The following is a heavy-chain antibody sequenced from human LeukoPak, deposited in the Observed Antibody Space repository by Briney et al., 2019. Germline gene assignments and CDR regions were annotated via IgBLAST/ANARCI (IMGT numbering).Heavy chain of an antibody. J-gene: IGHJ4*02. CDR3: AKDVVPDSGWDLDH. CDR1: GFTFSTYS. V-gene: IGHV3-23*01. Sequence: GGSLRLSCAASGFTFSTYSMTWVRQAPGKGLEWVSSIYGSGERTFYADSVRGRFTVSRGNSKNTLYLEMNSLRAEDTAVYFCAKDVVPDSGWDLDHWGQGTLVTVSS. CDR2: IYGSGERT. D-gene: IGHD6-19*01.